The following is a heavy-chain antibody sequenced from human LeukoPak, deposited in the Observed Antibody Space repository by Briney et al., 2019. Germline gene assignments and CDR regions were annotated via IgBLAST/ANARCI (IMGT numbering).Heavy chain of an antibody. J-gene: IGHJ4*02. CDR1: GFTFDDYG. D-gene: IGHD3-9*01. Sequence: GGSLRLSCAASGFTFDDYGMSWVRQAPGKGLEWVSGINWNGGSTGYADSVKGRFTISRDNAKNSLYLQMNSLRAEDTAVYHCARGRRYFDWLLSDYWGQGTLVTVSS. V-gene: IGHV3-20*01. CDR3: ARGRRYFDWLLSDY. CDR2: INWNGGST.